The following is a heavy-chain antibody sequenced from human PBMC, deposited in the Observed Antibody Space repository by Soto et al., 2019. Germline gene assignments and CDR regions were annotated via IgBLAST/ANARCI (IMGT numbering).Heavy chain of an antibody. J-gene: IGHJ3*02. CDR3: ARGVAVLVPAASDPSDAFDI. CDR2: IYYSGST. Sequence: QVQLQESGPGLVKPSHTLSLTCTVSGGSISSGGYYWSWIRQHPGKGLEWIGYIYYSGSTYYNPSPTSRVNISVDTSKNQFSLKLSSVTAADTAVYYCARGVAVLVPAASDPSDAFDIWGQGTMVTVSS. D-gene: IGHD2-2*01. CDR1: GGSISSGGYY. V-gene: IGHV4-31*03.